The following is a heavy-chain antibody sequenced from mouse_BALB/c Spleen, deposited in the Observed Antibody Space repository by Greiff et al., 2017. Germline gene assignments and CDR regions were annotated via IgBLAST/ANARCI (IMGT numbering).Heavy chain of an antibody. CDR3: TYDGNYAFDY. D-gene: IGHD2-1*01. Sequence: VQLQQPGAELVRPGASVKLSCKASGYTFTSYWINWVKQRPGQGLEWIGNIYPSDSYTNYNQNFKDKATLTVDKSSSTAYMQLSSPTSEDSAVYYCTYDGNYAFDYWGQGTTLTVSA. CDR1: GYTFTSYW. V-gene: IGHV1-69*02. CDR2: IYPSDSYT. J-gene: IGHJ2*01.